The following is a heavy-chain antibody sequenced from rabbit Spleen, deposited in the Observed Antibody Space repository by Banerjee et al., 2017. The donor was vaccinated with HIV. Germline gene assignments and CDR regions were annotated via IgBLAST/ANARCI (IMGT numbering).Heavy chain of an antibody. J-gene: IGHJ6*01. CDR2: IYTGSSGGT. CDR1: GFSFSGSYY. CDR3: ARLGHADYPYAYGLKL. D-gene: IGHD6-1*01. V-gene: IGHV1S40*01. Sequence: QSLEESGGDLVKPGASLILTCTASGFSFSGSYYMCWVRQAPGKGLEWIACIYTGSSGGTYYASWAKGRFTISKTSSTTVTLQMTSLTAADTATYFCARLGHADYPYAYGLKLWGPGTLVTVS.